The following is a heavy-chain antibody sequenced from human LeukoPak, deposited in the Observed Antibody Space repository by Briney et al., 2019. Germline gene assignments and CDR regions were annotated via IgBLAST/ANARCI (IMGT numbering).Heavy chain of an antibody. CDR2: IYYSGST. Sequence: SETLSLTCTVSGGSISSYYWSWTRQPPGKGLEWIGYIYYSGSTNYNPSLKSRVTISVDTSKNQFSLKLSSVTAADTAVYYCARLSAYSSGWLRYFDLWGRDTLVTVSS. CDR1: GGSISSYY. V-gene: IGHV4-59*08. D-gene: IGHD6-19*01. CDR3: ARLSAYSSGWLRYFDL. J-gene: IGHJ2*01.